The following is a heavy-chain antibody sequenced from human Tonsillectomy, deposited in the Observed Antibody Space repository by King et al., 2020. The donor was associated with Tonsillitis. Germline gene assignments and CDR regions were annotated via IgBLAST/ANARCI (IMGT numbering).Heavy chain of an antibody. D-gene: IGHD2-15*01. V-gene: IGHV4-38-2*02. Sequence: VQLQESGPGLVKPSETLSLTCAVSGYSLSSGYYWGWIRQPTGKGLEWIGSIYHSGSTYYNPSLKNRVTIPVDTSKNQFSLKLSSVTAADTAGYYCARDAPRPYCSGGCCYVKRYFGGQGTRVTVSS. CDR3: ARDAPRPYCSGGCCYVKRYF. J-gene: IGHJ4*02. CDR1: GYSLSSGYY. CDR2: IYHSGST.